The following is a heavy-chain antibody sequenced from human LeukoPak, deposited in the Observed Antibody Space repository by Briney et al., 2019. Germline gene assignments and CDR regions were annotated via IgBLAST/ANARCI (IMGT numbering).Heavy chain of an antibody. Sequence: PGGSLRLSCVASRLTFRSYAMSWVQQTPETGLEWIPLITAGGGHPNYAASVGGRFIISRDDCKDTLYLQMNSLRAEDTALYRCATEPSATAGRLDLWIQGALVTVSS. V-gene: IGHV3-23*01. D-gene: IGHD6-25*01. CDR2: ITAGGGHP. CDR3: ATEPSATAGRLDL. CDR1: RLTFRSYA. J-gene: IGHJ5*02.